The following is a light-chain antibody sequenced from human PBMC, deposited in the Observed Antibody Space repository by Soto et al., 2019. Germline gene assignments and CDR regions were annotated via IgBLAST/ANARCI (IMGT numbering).Light chain of an antibody. J-gene: IGKJ5*01. Sequence: DIQLTQAPSFLSAAAGDRVSMTCRASQAISSCLAWYQQKPGRAPKLLIYAASTLQSGVPSRFSGSGSGTEFTLTITSLQPEDFATYYCQQLNSFPITFGQGTRLEIK. V-gene: IGKV1-9*01. CDR2: AAS. CDR1: QAISSC. CDR3: QQLNSFPIT.